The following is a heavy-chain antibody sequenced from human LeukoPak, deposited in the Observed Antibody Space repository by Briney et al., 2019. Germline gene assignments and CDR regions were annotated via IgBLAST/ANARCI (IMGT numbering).Heavy chain of an antibody. CDR1: GFTFTDYS. V-gene: IGHV3-21*01. D-gene: IGHD6-25*01. J-gene: IGHJ6*03. Sequence: GGSLRLSCAASGFTFTDYSMTWVRQAPGRGLEWVSSISTVSTYKFYSDSVKGRFTISRDNAKNILYLQMSSLSAEDTAVYFCVRDGSGFYLYYYMDVWGRGTPVTVSS. CDR3: VRDGSGFYLYYYMDV. CDR2: ISTVSTYK.